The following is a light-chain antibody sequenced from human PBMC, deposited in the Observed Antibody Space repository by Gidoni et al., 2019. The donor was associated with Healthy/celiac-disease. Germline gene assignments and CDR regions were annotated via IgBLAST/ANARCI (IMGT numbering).Light chain of an antibody. CDR2: GNS. CDR1: SSNIGAGYD. Sequence: QSALTQPPSVAGAPGQRVTIPCTGSSSNIGAGYDVHWYQQLPGTAPKLLIYGNSSRPSGVPDRFSGSKSGTSASLAITGLHAEDEADYYCQSYDSSLSGSVFGGGTKLTVL. V-gene: IGLV1-40*01. CDR3: QSYDSSLSGSV. J-gene: IGLJ2*01.